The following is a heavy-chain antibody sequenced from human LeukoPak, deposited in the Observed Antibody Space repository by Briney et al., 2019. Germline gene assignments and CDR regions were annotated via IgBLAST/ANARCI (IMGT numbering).Heavy chain of an antibody. CDR3: AKLTVPSSPDLSY. D-gene: IGHD4-17*01. Sequence: TGRSLRLSCAASGFTFEDYAMHWVRHAPGKGLEWVSGITWNSGDIGYADSVKGRFTISRDNSKNSLYLQMNSLRPEDTVLYYCAKLTVPSSPDLSYWGHGTQVTVSS. J-gene: IGHJ4*01. CDR2: ITWNSGDI. CDR1: GFTFEDYA. V-gene: IGHV3-9*01.